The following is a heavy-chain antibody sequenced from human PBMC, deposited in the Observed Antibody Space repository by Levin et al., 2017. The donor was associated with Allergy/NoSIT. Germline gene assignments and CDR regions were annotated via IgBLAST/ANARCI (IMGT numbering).Heavy chain of an antibody. V-gene: IGHV4-59*01. CDR1: GGSISSYH. J-gene: IGHJ6*02. CDR3: ARDRVVASSGTYYYYGMAV. D-gene: IGHD2-15*01. Sequence: ASETLSLTCIVSGGSISSYHWSWIRQPPGKGLEWIGYIYYSRSTNYNPSLKSRVTISVDTSKNQFSLTLNSVTAADTAVYYCARDRVVASSGTYYYYGMAVWGQGTTVTVSS. CDR2: IYYSRST.